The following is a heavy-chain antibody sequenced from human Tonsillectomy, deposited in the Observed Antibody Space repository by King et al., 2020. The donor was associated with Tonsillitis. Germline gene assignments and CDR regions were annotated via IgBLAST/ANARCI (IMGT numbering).Heavy chain of an antibody. CDR2: IRSKAYGGTI. V-gene: IGHV3-49*03. CDR1: GFTFGDYA. J-gene: IGHJ4*02. Sequence: VQLVESGGGLVQPGRSLRLSCTASGFTFGDYAMSWFRQAPGKGLEWVGFIRSKAYGGTIEYAASVEGRFNISRDDSKSIAYLQMNSLKTDDTAVYYCTRVWFGELYSPFDYWGQGTLVTVSS. CDR3: TRVWFGELYSPFDY. D-gene: IGHD3-10*01.